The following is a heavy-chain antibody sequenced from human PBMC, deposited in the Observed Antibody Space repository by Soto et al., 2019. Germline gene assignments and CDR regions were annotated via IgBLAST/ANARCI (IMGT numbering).Heavy chain of an antibody. J-gene: IGHJ4*02. CDR1: GYDFPTHW. D-gene: IGHD3-10*01. CDR3: ARGIYYSSTAVSMPX. V-gene: IGHV5-51*01. CDR2: IYPGDSDT. Sequence: HVESLKISCKASGYDFPTHWIAWVRQMPGKGLEWMVLIYPGDSDTRYSPSFEGKVIISADKSITTAYMQWSSLKSSETAIYYCARGIYYSSTAVSMPXWGQGTQVTVSX.